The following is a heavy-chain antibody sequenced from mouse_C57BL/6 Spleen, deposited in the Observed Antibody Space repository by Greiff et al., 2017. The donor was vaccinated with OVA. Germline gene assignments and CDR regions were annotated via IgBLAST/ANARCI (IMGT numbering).Heavy chain of an antibody. CDR3: ARDSNYDYYAMDY. CDR2: INPNNGGT. CDR1: GYTFTDYN. D-gene: IGHD2-5*01. V-gene: IGHV1-18*01. Sequence: EVKLLESGPELVKPGASVKIPCKASGYTFTDYNMDWVKQSHGKSLEWIGDINPNNGGTIYNQKFKGKATLTVDKSSSTAYMELRSLTSEDTAVYYCARDSNYDYYAMDYWGQGTSVTVSS. J-gene: IGHJ4*01.